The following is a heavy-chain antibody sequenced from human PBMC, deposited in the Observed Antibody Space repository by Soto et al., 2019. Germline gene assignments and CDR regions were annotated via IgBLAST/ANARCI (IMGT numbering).Heavy chain of an antibody. D-gene: IGHD3-3*01. CDR3: ATSDFTGTNSGMDV. V-gene: IGHV4-61*01. J-gene: IGHJ6*02. CDR2: IYYSGST. CDR1: GGSVSSGSYY. Sequence: SETLSLTCTVSGGSVSSGSYYWSWIRQPPGKGLEWIGYIYYSGSTNYNPSLKSRVTISVDTSKNQFSLKLSSVTAADTAVYYCATSDFTGTNSGMDVWGQGTTVTVSS.